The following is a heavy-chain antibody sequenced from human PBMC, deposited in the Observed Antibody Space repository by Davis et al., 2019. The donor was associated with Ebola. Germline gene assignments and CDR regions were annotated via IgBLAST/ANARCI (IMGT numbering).Heavy chain of an antibody. CDR1: GFRFSSHW. Sequence: GGSLRLSCKDSGFRFSSHWIAWVRQLPGKGLEWMGIIYPGDSDTRYSPSFQGQVTISADKSISTAYLQWSSLKASDTAMYYCARHNYDSTYYYYGMDVWGKGTTVTVSS. CDR3: ARHNYDSTYYYYGMDV. CDR2: IYPGDSDT. V-gene: IGHV5-51*01. D-gene: IGHD3-22*01. J-gene: IGHJ6*04.